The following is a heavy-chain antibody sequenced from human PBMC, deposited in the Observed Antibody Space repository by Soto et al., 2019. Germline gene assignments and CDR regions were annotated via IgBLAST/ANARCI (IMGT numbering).Heavy chain of an antibody. CDR2: ISGSGIST. V-gene: IGHV3-23*01. Sequence: DVQLLESGGGLVQPGGSLRLSCAASGFTFRSYAMSWVRQAPGKGLEWVSGISGSGISTHYADSVKGRFTVSRDNSKNTLYLQMHSLRAADTAVYNCAKEPVGPDWYFDLWGRGTLVTVSS. CDR3: AKEPVGPDWYFDL. J-gene: IGHJ2*01. CDR1: GFTFRSYA.